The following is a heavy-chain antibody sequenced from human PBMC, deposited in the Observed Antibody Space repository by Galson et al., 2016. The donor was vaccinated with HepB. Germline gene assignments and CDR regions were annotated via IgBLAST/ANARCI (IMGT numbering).Heavy chain of an antibody. J-gene: IGHJ2*01. CDR1: GYTFSNYG. Sequence: SVKVSCKASGYTFSNYGISWVRQAPGQGLEWMGWISAYNGDTNYAQKLQGRVTMSSDTSTSTAYMELRTLRSDDTAVYYCARERVVAATPWSYFDLWGRGTLVTVSS. D-gene: IGHD2-15*01. V-gene: IGHV1-18*01. CDR2: ISAYNGDT. CDR3: ARERVVAATPWSYFDL.